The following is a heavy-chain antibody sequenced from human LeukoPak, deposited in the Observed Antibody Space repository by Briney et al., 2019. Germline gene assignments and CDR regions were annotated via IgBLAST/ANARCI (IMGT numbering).Heavy chain of an antibody. J-gene: IGHJ6*02. Sequence: GGSLRLSCEASGFTFDDHGMNWVRQAPGKGLQWVAGINWNGDDTGYAASVRGRVTISRDNAKNSLYLQMSNLRAEDTAVYFCARGGGLDVWGQGATVTVSS. CDR2: INWNGDDT. V-gene: IGHV3-20*04. D-gene: IGHD3-16*01. CDR1: GFTFDDHG. CDR3: ARGGGLDV.